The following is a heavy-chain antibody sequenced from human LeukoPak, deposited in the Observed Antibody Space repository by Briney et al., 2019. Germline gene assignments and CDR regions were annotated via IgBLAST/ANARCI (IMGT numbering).Heavy chain of an antibody. CDR1: GGSISSDY. CDR3: AHSRYYYDSSGRDEYFQH. J-gene: IGHJ1*01. V-gene: IGHV2-5*08. D-gene: IGHD3-22*01. Sequence: TLSLTCTVSGGSISSDYWSWIRQPPGKALEWLALIYWDDDKRYSPSLKSRLTITKNTSKNQVVLTMTNMDPVDTATYYCAHSRYYYDSSGRDEYFQHWGQGTLVTVSS. CDR2: IYWDDDK.